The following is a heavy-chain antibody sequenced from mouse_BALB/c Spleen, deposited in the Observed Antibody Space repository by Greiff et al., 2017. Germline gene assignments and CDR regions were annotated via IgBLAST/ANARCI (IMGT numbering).Heavy chain of an antibody. CDR1: GYTFTSYY. CDR3: ARSPWLLRGWYFDV. CDR2: IYPGNVNT. Sequence: QVQLQQSGPELVKPGASVRISCKASGYTFTSYYIHWVKQRPGQGLEWIGWIYPGNVNTKYNEKFKGKATLTADKSSSTAYMQLSSLTSEDSAVYYCARSPWLLRGWYFDVWGAGTTVTVSS. V-gene: IGHV1S56*01. D-gene: IGHD2-3*01. J-gene: IGHJ1*01.